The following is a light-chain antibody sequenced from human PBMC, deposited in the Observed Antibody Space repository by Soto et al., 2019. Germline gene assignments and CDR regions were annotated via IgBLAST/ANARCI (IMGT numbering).Light chain of an antibody. CDR1: QSVSSSY. V-gene: IGKV3-20*01. CDR2: GAS. Sequence: EIVLTQSPGTLSLSPGERATLSCRASQSVSSSYLAWYQHKPGQAPRLLIYGASSRATGIPDRFSGSGSGTDFTLTISRLEPEDFGVYYCQQYGSSPHTFGQGTKLEIK. CDR3: QQYGSSPHT. J-gene: IGKJ2*01.